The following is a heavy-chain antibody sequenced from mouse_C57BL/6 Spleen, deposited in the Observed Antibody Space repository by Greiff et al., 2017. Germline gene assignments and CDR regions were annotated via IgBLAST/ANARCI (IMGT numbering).Heavy chain of an antibody. CDR3: AREDWYYYLDY. D-gene: IGHD1-1*02. J-gene: IGHJ2*01. Sequence: QVQLQQPGAELVKPGASVTLSCKASGYTFTSYWMHWVKQRPGQGLEWIGMIHPNSGSTNYNEKFKSKATLTVDKSSSTAYMQLSSLTSEDSAVSYCAREDWYYYLDYWGQGTTLTVSS. V-gene: IGHV1-64*01. CDR2: IHPNSGST. CDR1: GYTFTSYW.